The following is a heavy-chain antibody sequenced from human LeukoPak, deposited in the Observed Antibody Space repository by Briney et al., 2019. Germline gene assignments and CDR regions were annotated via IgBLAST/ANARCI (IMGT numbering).Heavy chain of an antibody. Sequence: PSETLCLTCTDSGGSITSHYWSCIRQPPRKGLERIGHIYYSGCTKYKPTRKSRVTISVDTSKNQFSLKLSSVDAADTAVYYCARNSRRGNYYDSSGKYAFDIWGRGTMVTVSS. CDR2: IYYSGCT. V-gene: IGHV4-59*11. D-gene: IGHD3-22*01. J-gene: IGHJ3*02. CDR1: GGSITSHY. CDR3: ARNSRRGNYYDSSGKYAFDI.